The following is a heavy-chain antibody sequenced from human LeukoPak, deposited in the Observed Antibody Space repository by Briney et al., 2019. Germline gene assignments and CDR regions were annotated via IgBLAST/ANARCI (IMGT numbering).Heavy chain of an antibody. CDR2: IKPDGGDT. V-gene: IGHV1-2*02. J-gene: IGHJ4*02. Sequence: GASVKVSFKASGYTFTDYYLHWVRQAPGHGLEWMGWIKPDGGDTNYAQRLQGKVTMTRDTSISTAYMELTNLSSDDTAVYYCARGITIYGVMIIYFDSWGQGTLVTVSS. CDR3: ARGITIYGVMIIYFDS. D-gene: IGHD3-3*01. CDR1: GYTFTDYY.